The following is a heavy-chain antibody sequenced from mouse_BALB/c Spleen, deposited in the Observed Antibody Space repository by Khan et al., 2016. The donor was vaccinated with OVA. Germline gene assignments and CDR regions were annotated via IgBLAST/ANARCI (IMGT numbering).Heavy chain of an antibody. CDR3: SRSGYGSFGY. D-gene: IGHD1-2*01. V-gene: IGHV1S29*02. CDR1: GYTFTDYN. J-gene: IGHJ3*01. Sequence: VQLKQSGPELVKPGASVKISCKSSGYTFTDYNMDWVKQRQGESLEWIGYIFPNTGDTGYNQKFKTKATLTVDVSSSTAYMELRSLTSEDSAVXFCSRSGYGSFGYWGQGTLVTVSA. CDR2: IFPNTGDT.